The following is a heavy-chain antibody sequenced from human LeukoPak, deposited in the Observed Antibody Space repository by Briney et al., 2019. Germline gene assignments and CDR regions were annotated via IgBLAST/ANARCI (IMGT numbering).Heavy chain of an antibody. CDR3: ARHDDGKGPYYHYLDV. CDR2: VHYSGST. J-gene: IGHJ6*03. Sequence: SETLSLTCSVSGGSISSSSYFWGWIRQPPGTGLEWIASVHYSGSTYYNPSLKSRVTISVDTSRNQFSLKLSSVSAADTAVYYCARHDDGKGPYYHYLDVWGKATTVTISS. CDR1: GGSISSSSYF. V-gene: IGHV4-39*01. D-gene: IGHD5-24*01.